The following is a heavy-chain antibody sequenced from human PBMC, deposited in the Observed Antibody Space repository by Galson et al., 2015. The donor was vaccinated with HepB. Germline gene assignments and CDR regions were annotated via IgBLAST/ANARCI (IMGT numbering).Heavy chain of an antibody. CDR2: ISSSSCYI. J-gene: IGHJ6*02. V-gene: IGHV3-21*01. Sequence: SLRLSCAASGFTFSSYSMNWVRQAPGKGLEWVSSISSSSCYIYYADSVKGRFTISRDNAKNSLYLQMNSLRAEDRAVYYCARDGGATPYYGMDVWGQGTTVTVSS. CDR1: GFTFSSYS. D-gene: IGHD1-26*01. CDR3: ARDGGATPYYGMDV.